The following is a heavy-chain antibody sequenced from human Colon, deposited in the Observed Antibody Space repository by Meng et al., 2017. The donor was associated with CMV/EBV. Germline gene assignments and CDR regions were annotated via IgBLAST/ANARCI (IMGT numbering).Heavy chain of an antibody. D-gene: IGHD2-2*01. J-gene: IGHJ6*02. CDR2: ITGSGSSI. V-gene: IGHV3-48*03. CDR1: GFTFSDFE. CDR3: ARANYSTFDGGLPYYYYGMDV. Sequence: GGSLRLSCEGSGFTFSDFEMNWVRQVPGKGLEWVAYITGSGSSISYVDSVKGRFTISRDNAKNSLYLQMNSVRAEDTAVYYCARANYSTFDGGLPYYYYGMDVWGQGTTVTVSS.